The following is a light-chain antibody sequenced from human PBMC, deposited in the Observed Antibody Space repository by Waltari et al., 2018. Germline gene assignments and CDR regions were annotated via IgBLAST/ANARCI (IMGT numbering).Light chain of an antibody. CDR1: TSDCGSYDL. Sequence: QSALTQPASVSGTPGQAITISCSGTTSDCGSYDLVACYPQHPGESPKLLIREVFKRPAGTSSRFSGGKSGSTASLTIPGLQPAGEADYYCCSYAGRCTYVFGSGTKVTVL. CDR3: CSYAGRCTYV. CDR2: EVF. J-gene: IGLJ1*01. V-gene: IGLV2-23*02.